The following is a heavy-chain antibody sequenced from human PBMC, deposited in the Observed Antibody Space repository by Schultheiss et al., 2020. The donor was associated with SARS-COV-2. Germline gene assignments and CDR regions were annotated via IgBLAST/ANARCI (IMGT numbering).Heavy chain of an antibody. V-gene: IGHV3-49*04. J-gene: IGHJ6*02. CDR1: GFTFSSYA. CDR3: TVRFLEWLLEDYYRLDV. D-gene: IGHD3-3*01. CDR2: IRSKAYGGTT. Sequence: GGSLRLSCSASGFTFSSYAMHWVRQAPGKGLEWVGFIRSKAYGGTTEYAASVKGRFTISRDDSKSIAYLQMNSLKTEDTAVYYCTVRFLEWLLEDYYRLDVWGQGTTVTVSS.